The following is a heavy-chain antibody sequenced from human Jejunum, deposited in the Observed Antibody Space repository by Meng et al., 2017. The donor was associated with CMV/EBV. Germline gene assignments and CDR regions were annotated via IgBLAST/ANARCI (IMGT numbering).Heavy chain of an antibody. CDR1: YY. Sequence: YYWSWIRQPPVKGLEWIGYIYYNGSTNYNPSLKSRVTISVDTSKNQFSLKLSSVTAADTAVYYCARDSLYCSSTSCYYYYYGMDVWGQGTTVTVSS. CDR2: IYYNGST. J-gene: IGHJ6*02. CDR3: ARDSLYCSSTSCYYYYYGMDV. D-gene: IGHD2-2*01. V-gene: IGHV4-59*01.